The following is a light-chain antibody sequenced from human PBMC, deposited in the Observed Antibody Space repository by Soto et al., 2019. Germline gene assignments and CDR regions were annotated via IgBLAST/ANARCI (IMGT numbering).Light chain of an antibody. V-gene: IGLV2-23*01. CDR3: CSYAHDKRSGTVV. CDR2: EGT. Sequence: QSALTQPASVSGSPGQSITISCTGTSSDVGSYNLVSWYQQNPGKAPKLMIYEGTKRPSGVSDRFSGSKSGNTASMTISGLQAEDEADYYCCSYAHDKRSGTVVFGGGTKLTVL. J-gene: IGLJ2*01. CDR1: SSDVGSYNL.